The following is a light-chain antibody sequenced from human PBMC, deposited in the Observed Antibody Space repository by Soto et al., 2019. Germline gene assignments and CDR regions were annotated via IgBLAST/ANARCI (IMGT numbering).Light chain of an antibody. CDR1: SSDIGGYNY. V-gene: IGLV2-14*03. CDR3: SSYTISSTLV. CDR2: DVS. Sequence: QSVLTQPASVSGSPGQSITISCTGTSSDIGGYNYVSWYQQHPGKAPKFMIYDVSNRPSGVSNRFSGSKSGNTASLTISGLQAEYEADYYCSSYTISSTLVFGTGTKPTVL. J-gene: IGLJ1*01.